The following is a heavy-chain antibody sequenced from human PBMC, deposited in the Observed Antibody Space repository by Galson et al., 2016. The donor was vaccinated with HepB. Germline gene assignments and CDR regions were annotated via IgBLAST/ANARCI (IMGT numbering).Heavy chain of an antibody. CDR1: GFTFSSYA. D-gene: IGHD2-15*01. CDR3: VRESGFSGGTCHSDRYFQH. V-gene: IGHV3-23*01. J-gene: IGHJ1*01. Sequence: SLRLSCAASGFTFSSYAMSWVRQAPGKGLEWVSLISGGGGSTYYADSVKGRFPISRDSSKKPQFLQMNSLRAEDTAVYYCVRESGFSGGTCHSDRYFQHWGQGTLVTVSP. CDR2: ISGGGGST.